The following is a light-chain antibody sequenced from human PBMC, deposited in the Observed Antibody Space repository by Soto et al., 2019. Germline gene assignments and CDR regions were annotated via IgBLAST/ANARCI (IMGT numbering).Light chain of an antibody. CDR3: QQYNRNTCR. V-gene: IGKV1-5*01. Sequence: DIQMTQSPSTLSASVGGRVTITCRASQRVGTWGAWYQQKPGKAPKLLIYGASNLESGVPSRFSGTGSATEFAVTNTTLLPDDFATYSCQQYNRNTCRFGQGTKVDIK. CDR1: QRVGTW. J-gene: IGKJ1*01. CDR2: GAS.